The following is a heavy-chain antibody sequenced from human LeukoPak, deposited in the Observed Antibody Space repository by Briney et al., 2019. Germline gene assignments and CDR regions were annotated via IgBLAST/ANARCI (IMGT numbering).Heavy chain of an antibody. V-gene: IGHV4-59*08. J-gene: IGHJ4*02. CDR1: GASISSYY. Sequence: SETLSLTCTVSGASISSYYCSWIRQPPGKGLEWIGDIFNSGNTNYNPSLKSRVTISVDTSKNQFSLKLTSVTAADTAVYYCARGAYSYRFDYWGPGTLVTVSS. D-gene: IGHD5-18*01. CDR2: IFNSGNT. CDR3: ARGAYSYRFDY.